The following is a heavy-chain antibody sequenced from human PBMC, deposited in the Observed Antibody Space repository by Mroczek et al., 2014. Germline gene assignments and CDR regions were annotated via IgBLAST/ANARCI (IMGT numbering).Heavy chain of an antibody. D-gene: IGHD6-6*01. CDR2: INDGGSIT. CDR3: ARSLTSSPEGF. J-gene: IGHJ4*02. CDR1: GFTFSSYW. V-gene: IGHV3-74*01. Sequence: VQLQQSGGGRGFSLGGSLRLSCAASGFTFSSYWMHWVRQGPGNRLVWVSRINDGGSITNYADSAKGRFTTSRDNVKNTLFLQMNSLRVEDTGVYYCARSLTSSPEGFWGQGTRVTVSS.